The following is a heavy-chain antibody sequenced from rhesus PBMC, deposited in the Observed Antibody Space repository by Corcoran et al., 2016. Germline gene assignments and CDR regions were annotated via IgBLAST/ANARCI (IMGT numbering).Heavy chain of an antibody. J-gene: IGHJ4*01. CDR3: ARNFDY. CDR2: INNGGGST. Sequence: EVQLVETGGGLVQPGGSLKLSCAASGFTFSSYGMSWVRQAPGKGIEWVSAINNGGGSTYYADSVKGRFTISRDNSKNMLSLQMNSLRAEDTAVYYCARNFDYWGQGVLVTVSS. V-gene: IGHV3S5*01. CDR1: GFTFSSYG.